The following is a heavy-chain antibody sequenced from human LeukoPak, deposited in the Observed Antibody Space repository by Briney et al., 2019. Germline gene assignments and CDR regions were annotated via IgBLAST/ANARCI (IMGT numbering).Heavy chain of an antibody. CDR2: IYYSGST. CDR3: ARGTDAYKVGNY. V-gene: IGHV4-59*12. CDR1: GGSISSYY. Sequence: PSETLSLTCTVSGGSISSYYWSWIRQPPGKGLEWIGYIYYSGSTNYNPSLKSRVTISVDTSKNQFSLKLSSVTAADTAVYYCARGTDAYKVGNYWGPGTLVTVSS. J-gene: IGHJ4*02. D-gene: IGHD5-24*01.